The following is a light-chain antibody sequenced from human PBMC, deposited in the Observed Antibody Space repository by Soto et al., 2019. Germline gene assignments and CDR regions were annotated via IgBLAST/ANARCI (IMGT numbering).Light chain of an antibody. CDR2: DAS. CDR1: QSVSSY. V-gene: IGKV3-15*01. CDR3: QQYNDWPRT. Sequence: EIVLTQSPATLSLSPGERATLSCGASQSVSSYLAWYQQKPGQAPRLLIYDASTRATGIPARFSGSGSGTEFTLTISSLQSEDFAVYYCQQYNDWPRTFGQGTKVDI. J-gene: IGKJ1*01.